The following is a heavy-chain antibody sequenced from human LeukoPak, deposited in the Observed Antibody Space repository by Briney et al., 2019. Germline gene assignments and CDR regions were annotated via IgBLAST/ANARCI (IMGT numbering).Heavy chain of an antibody. J-gene: IGHJ4*02. CDR1: GGSLSSYY. CDR3: ARDDSTGLEGV. D-gene: IGHD3-22*01. V-gene: IGHV4-59*01. CDR2: IHYSGST. Sequence: SETLSLTCSVSGGSLSSYYWSWLRQPPGKGLEWIGYIHYSGSTNYNPSLKSRVTISIDTSKNQFCLTLSAVTAADTAVYYCARDDSTGLEGVWGQGTLVTVSS.